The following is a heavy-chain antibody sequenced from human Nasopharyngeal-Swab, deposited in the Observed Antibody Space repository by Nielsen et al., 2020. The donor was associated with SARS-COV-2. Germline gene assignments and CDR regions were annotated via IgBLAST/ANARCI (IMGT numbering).Heavy chain of an antibody. CDR3: ARKVALDI. CDR1: GFTVSGYY. Sequence: GGSLRLSCAASGFTVSGYYISWIRQAPGKGLEWIAYINPGGEVIAYADSVQGRFSISRDSATNSVYLQMNSLRTDDTAVYFCARKVALDIWGQGTVVTVSS. V-gene: IGHV3-11*01. J-gene: IGHJ3*02. CDR2: INPGGEVI.